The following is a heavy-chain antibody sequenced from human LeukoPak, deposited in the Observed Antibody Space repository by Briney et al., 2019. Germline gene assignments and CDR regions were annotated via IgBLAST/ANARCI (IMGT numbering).Heavy chain of an antibody. Sequence: SVKVSCKASGGTFSSYAISWGRQAPGQGLEWMGGIIPIFGTANYAKKFLRRVTITADESTSTAHMELSSLRSEDTAVYYCARGSGGKIEVVAFDIWGQGTMVTVSS. CDR2: IIPIFGTA. CDR1: GGTFSSYA. CDR3: ARGSGGKIEVVAFDI. J-gene: IGHJ3*02. D-gene: IGHD2-15*01. V-gene: IGHV1-69*13.